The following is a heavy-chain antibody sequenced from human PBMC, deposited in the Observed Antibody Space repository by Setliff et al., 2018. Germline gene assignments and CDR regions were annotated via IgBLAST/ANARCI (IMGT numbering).Heavy chain of an antibody. V-gene: IGHV4-38-2*02. CDR1: GDSISSTYH. D-gene: IGHD6-13*01. J-gene: IGHJ4*02. CDR3: ARSTYGGAAAAYYFDY. CDR2: IYHTGST. Sequence: KSSETLSLTCNVSGDSISSTYHWGWIRQSPGKGLEWIGTIYHTGSTYYNPSLKSRVTISVDTSKNQFSLKLSSVTAADTAVYYCARSTYGGAAAAYYFDYWGQGTLVTVSS.